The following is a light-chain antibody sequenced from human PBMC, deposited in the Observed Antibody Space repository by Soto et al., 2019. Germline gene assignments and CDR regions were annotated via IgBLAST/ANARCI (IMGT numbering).Light chain of an antibody. V-gene: IGKV1-33*01. Sequence: DIQMTQSPSSLSASVGDRVTITCQASQDISNYLNWYQQKPGKAPKLLIFDASNLETGVPSRFSGSGSGTHVTFTITSLQPEDIATYYCQHFDNSWTFGLGTKVEL. CDR1: QDISNY. CDR2: DAS. J-gene: IGKJ1*01. CDR3: QHFDNSWT.